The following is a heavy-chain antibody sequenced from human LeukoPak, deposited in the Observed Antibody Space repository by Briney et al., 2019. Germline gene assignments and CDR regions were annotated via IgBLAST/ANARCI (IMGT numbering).Heavy chain of an antibody. CDR3: ARDRRRELLHAFDI. D-gene: IGHD1-26*01. CDR1: GGSISGYY. Sequence: PSETLSLTCTVSGGSISGYYWSWIRQPPGKGLECIGYIYYSGSTNYNPSLKSRVTISVDTSKNQFSLKLSSVTAADTAVYYCARDRRRELLHAFDIWGQGTMVTVSS. V-gene: IGHV4-59*01. J-gene: IGHJ3*02. CDR2: IYYSGST.